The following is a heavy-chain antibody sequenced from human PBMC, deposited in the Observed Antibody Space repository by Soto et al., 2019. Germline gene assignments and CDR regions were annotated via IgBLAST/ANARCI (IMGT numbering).Heavy chain of an antibody. V-gene: IGHV1-69*12. CDR1: GGTFRTYA. CDR3: AKGAVAGTPTSYYYYGMDV. D-gene: IGHD6-19*01. J-gene: IGHJ6*02. Sequence: QVQLLQSGAEVKKPGSSVRVSCEASGGTFRTYAISWVRQAPGQGLEWMGEIIPIFGTGNYAQRFQGRVTITADASTTTVYRDLRRLRSEDTAVYYCAKGAVAGTPTSYYYYGMDVWGQGTTVTVSS. CDR2: IIPIFGTG.